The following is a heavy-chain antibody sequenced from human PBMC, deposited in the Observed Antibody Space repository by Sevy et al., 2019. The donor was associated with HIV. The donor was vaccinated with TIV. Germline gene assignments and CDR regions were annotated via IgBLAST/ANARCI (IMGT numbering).Heavy chain of an antibody. J-gene: IGHJ6*02. D-gene: IGHD4-17*01. CDR1: GYTFTSYG. V-gene: IGHV1-18*01. CDR3: ARDYGDYEHHYYAMEV. Sequence: ASVKVSCKASGYTFTSYGISWVRQAPGQGLEWMGWISAYNGNTNYAQKLQGRVTMTTDTSTSTAYMELRSLRSDDTAVYYCARDYGDYEHHYYAMEVWGQGTTVTLSS. CDR2: ISAYNGNT.